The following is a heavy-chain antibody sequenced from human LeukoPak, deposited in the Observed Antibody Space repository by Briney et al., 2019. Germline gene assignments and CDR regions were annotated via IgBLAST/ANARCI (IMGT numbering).Heavy chain of an antibody. CDR1: GFTFSSYS. Sequence: GGSLRLSCAASGFTFSSYSMNWVRQAPGKGLEWVSVIYSGGSTYYADSVKGRFTISRDNSKNTLYLQMNSLRAEDTAVYYCARGSVDGDYLFSWGQGTLVTVSS. CDR2: IYSGGST. D-gene: IGHD4-17*01. V-gene: IGHV3-53*01. J-gene: IGHJ5*02. CDR3: ARGSVDGDYLFS.